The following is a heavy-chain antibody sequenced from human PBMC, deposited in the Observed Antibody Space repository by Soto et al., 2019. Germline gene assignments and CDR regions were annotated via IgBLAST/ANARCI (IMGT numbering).Heavy chain of an antibody. Sequence: ASVKVSCKALGFSFTSYYVHWVRQAPGQGLEWMGNINPSLGSTYYAQKFQGRVTLTGDTSTSTVYMELSSMTSDDTAVYYCAREFASGYYDTSGNNAFDFWGQGT. D-gene: IGHD3-22*01. CDR2: INPSLGST. V-gene: IGHV1-46*01. CDR1: GFSFTSYY. J-gene: IGHJ3*01. CDR3: AREFASGYYDTSGNNAFDF.